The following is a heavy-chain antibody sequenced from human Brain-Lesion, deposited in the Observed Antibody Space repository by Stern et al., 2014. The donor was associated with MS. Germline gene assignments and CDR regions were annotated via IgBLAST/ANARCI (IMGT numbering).Heavy chain of an antibody. D-gene: IGHD4-23*01. CDR3: ARVPGGVFGGMDV. Sequence: VQLEESGAEVKKPGASVKVSCKASGYTFTDYFMHWVRQAPGQGLEWLGWINPYSGDTKYAQKCQGWVTMTRDSSISTAYMELNSLRSDDTAVYYCARVPGGVFGGMDVWGQGTTVT. V-gene: IGHV1-2*04. J-gene: IGHJ6*02. CDR2: INPYSGDT. CDR1: GYTFTDYF.